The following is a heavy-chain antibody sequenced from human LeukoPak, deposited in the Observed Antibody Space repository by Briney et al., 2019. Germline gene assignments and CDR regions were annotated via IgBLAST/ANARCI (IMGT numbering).Heavy chain of an antibody. J-gene: IGHJ6*03. CDR2: IYHSGST. CDR1: GGSFSGYY. V-gene: IGHV4-34*01. Sequence: KASETLSLTCAVYGGSFSGYYWSWIRQPPGKGLEWIGEIYHSGSTNYNPSLKSRVTISVDTSKNQFSLKLSSVTAADTAVYYCATPARDPYIDVWGKGTTVTVSS. CDR3: ATPARDPYIDV.